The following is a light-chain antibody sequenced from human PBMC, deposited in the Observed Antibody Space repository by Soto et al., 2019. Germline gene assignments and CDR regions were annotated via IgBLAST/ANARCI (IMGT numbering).Light chain of an antibody. CDR3: QTWGTGIQV. V-gene: IGLV4-69*01. J-gene: IGLJ2*01. CDR1: SGHSNYA. CDR2: LNSDGSH. Sequence: QLVLTQSPSASASLGASVKLTCTLSSGHSNYAIAWHHQRPEKGPRYLMKLNSDGSHSKGDGIPDRFSGSISGAERYLTISSIQSEDEADYYCQTWGTGIQVFGGGTKLTVL.